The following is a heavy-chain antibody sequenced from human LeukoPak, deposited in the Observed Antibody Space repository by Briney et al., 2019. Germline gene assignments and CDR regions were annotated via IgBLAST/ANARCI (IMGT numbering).Heavy chain of an antibody. CDR3: AREWFGYFDY. CDR1: GFTFDDYG. J-gene: IGHJ4*02. D-gene: IGHD3-10*01. CDR2: IDWNGGST. Sequence: GGSLRLSCAASGFTFDDYGMSWVRQFSGKGLEWVSGIDWNGGSTGYTDSVKGRFTISRDNAKNSLYLQMNNLRPEDTALYYCAREWFGYFDYWGQGTLVTVSS. V-gene: IGHV3-20*04.